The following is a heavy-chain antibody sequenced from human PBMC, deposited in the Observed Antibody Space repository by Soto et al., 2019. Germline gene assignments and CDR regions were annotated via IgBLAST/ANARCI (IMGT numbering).Heavy chain of an antibody. CDR1: GYSISSGYY. CDR3: ARGGGLVEMATINDQIDY. V-gene: IGHV4-61*01. CDR2: IYYSGST. J-gene: IGHJ4*02. D-gene: IGHD5-12*01. Sequence: PSETLSLTCAVSGYSISSGYYWSWIRQPPGKGLEWIGYIYYSGSTNYNPSLKSRVTISVDTSKNQFSLKLSSVTAADTAVYYCARGGGLVEMATINDQIDYWGQGTLVTVSS.